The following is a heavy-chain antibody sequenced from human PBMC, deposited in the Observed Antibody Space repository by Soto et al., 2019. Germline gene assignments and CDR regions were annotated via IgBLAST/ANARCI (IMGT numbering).Heavy chain of an antibody. CDR3: ARYVHYGSGIGFDP. CDR1: GGSISFTNYY. V-gene: IGHV4-39*01. D-gene: IGHD3-10*01. J-gene: IGHJ5*02. CDR2: IYYSGST. Sequence: SETLSLTCTVSGGSISFTNYYWGWIRQPPGKGLEWIGIIYYSGSTYYSPSLKSRVTISVDTSKNQFSLKLTSVTAADTAVYYCARYVHYGSGIGFDPWGQGTLVTVSS.